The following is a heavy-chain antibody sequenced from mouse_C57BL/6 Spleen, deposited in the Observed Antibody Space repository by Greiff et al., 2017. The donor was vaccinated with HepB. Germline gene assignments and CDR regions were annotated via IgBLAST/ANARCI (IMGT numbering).Heavy chain of an antibody. J-gene: IGHJ4*01. CDR2: IYPGDGDT. CDR3: ARSRYDYDSYYYAMDY. Sequence: VQLQQSGAELVKPGASVKISCKASGYAFSSYWMNWVKQRPGKGLEWIGQIYPGDGDTNYNGKFKGKATLTADKSSSTAYMQLSSLTSEDSAVYFCARSRYDYDSYYYAMDYWGQGTSVTVSS. V-gene: IGHV1-80*01. D-gene: IGHD2-4*01. CDR1: GYAFSSYW.